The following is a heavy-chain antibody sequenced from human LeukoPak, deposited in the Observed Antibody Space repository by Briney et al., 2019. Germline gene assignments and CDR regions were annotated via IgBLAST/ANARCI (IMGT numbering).Heavy chain of an antibody. D-gene: IGHD6-6*01. CDR2: VYYSGST. J-gene: IGHJ4*02. CDR3: ARVVKWAARPSAFDY. CDR1: GYSISDGYY. V-gene: IGHV4-38-2*02. Sequence: SETLSLTCTVSGYSISDGYYWGWIRQPPGKGLEFIGSVYYSGSTNYNPSLKSRVTISVDTSKNQFSLKLSSMTAADTAVYYCARVVKWAARPSAFDYWGQGTLVTVSS.